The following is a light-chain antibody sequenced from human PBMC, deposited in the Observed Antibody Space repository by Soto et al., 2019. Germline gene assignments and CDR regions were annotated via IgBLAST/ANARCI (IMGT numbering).Light chain of an antibody. V-gene: IGKV4-1*01. CDR3: KQYYSTPIT. J-gene: IGKJ5*01. Sequence: DIVMTQSPHSPASSLGERAPINCQSSQSVVYSSNNKNYLAWYQQKPGQPPKLLIYWASTRESGVPDRFSGSGSGTDFTLTISSLQAEDVAVYYCKQYYSTPITFGQGTRLEIK. CDR1: QSVVYSSNNKNY. CDR2: WAS.